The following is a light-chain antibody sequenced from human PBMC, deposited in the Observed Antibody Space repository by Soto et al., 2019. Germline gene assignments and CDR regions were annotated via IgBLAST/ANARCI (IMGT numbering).Light chain of an antibody. CDR2: DVS. Sequence: QSALTQPASVSGSPGPAITISCTGTVSDVGGYNYVSWYQQHPGKAPKLMIYDVSNRPSGVSNRFSGSKSGNTASLTISGLQAEDEADYYCNSYTSSSTWVFGGGTKLTVL. V-gene: IGLV2-14*01. J-gene: IGLJ3*02. CDR3: NSYTSSSTWV. CDR1: VSDVGGYNY.